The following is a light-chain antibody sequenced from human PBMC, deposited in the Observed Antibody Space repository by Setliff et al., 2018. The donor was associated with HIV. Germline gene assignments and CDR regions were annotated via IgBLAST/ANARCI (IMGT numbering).Light chain of an antibody. CDR2: DVT. Sequence: QSVLTQPASVSGSPGQSITVSCTGTSSDIGAFDFVSWYRQHPGKAPELMIYDVTNRPSGVSHRCSGSKSGNTASLTISGLQAEDEADYYCASYANSDVFIFGSGTKVTVL. CDR3: ASYANSDVFI. V-gene: IGLV2-14*03. J-gene: IGLJ1*01. CDR1: SSDIGAFDF.